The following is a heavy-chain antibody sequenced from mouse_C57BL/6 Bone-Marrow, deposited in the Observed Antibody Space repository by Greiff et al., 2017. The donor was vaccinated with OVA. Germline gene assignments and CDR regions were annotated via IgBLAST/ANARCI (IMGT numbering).Heavy chain of an antibody. J-gene: IGHJ4*01. CDR1: GYTFTSYW. Sequence: VKLKQPGAELVRPGSSVKLSCKASGYTFTSYWMHWVKQRPIQGLEWIGNIDPSDSETHYNQKFKDKATLTVDKSSSTAYMQLSSLTSEDSAVYYCARRGEGAMDYWGQGTSVTVSS. CDR2: IDPSDSET. CDR3: ARRGEGAMDY. V-gene: IGHV1-52*01.